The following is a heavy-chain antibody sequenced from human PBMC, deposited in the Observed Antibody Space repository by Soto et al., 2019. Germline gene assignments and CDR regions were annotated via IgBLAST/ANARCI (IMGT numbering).Heavy chain of an antibody. J-gene: IGHJ3*02. CDR3: ARDVRSLGYCSGGSCYNEDDAFDI. Sequence: GGSLRLSCAASGFTLSGYAMDWVRQAPGKGLEYVSGISSNSSAIYYANSVKGRFTISRDNAKNSLYLQMNSLRAEDTAVYYCARDVRSLGYCSGGSCYNEDDAFDIWGQGTMVTVSS. CDR2: ISSNSSAI. CDR1: GFTLSGYA. D-gene: IGHD2-15*01. V-gene: IGHV3-48*01.